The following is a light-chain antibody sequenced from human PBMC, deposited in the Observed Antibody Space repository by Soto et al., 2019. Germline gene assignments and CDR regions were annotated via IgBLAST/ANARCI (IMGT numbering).Light chain of an antibody. Sequence: QSVLAQPSSVSGSPGQSITISCTGPSTDVGGYNYVSWYQHHPGKVPKLIIYEVNNRPSGVSDRFSGSKSGNKASLTISNLEAEDESDYYCGSYAITGTPFVLGTWTTLTV. J-gene: IGLJ1*01. CDR1: STDVGGYNY. CDR3: GSYAITGTPFV. V-gene: IGLV2-14*01. CDR2: EVN.